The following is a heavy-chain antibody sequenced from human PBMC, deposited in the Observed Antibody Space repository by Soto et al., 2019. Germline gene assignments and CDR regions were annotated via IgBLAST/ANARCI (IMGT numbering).Heavy chain of an antibody. CDR2: ISSSSSTI. CDR1: GFTFSSYS. J-gene: IGHJ3*02. D-gene: IGHD3-10*01. CDR3: ARDGENGSGSYYNGPGAFDI. V-gene: IGHV3-48*01. Sequence: PGGSLRLSCAASGFTFSSYSMNWVRQAPGKGLEWVSYISSSSSTIYYADSVKGRFTISRDNAKNSLYLQMNSLRAEDTAVYYCARDGENGSGSYYNGPGAFDIWGQGTMVTVSS.